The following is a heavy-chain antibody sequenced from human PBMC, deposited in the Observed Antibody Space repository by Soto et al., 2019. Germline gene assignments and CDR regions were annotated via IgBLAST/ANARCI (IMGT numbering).Heavy chain of an antibody. CDR2: IYHSGST. J-gene: IGHJ5*02. CDR1: GCSIRSGFYS. V-gene: IGHV4-30-2*01. D-gene: IGHD2-2*01. CDR3: ARVPDR. Sequence: SETLSLTCAVSGCSIRSGFYSWSWIRQPPGKGLEWIGYIYHSGSTYYNPSLKSRVTISVDRSKNQFSLKLSSVTAADTAVYYCARVPDRWGQGTLVTVS.